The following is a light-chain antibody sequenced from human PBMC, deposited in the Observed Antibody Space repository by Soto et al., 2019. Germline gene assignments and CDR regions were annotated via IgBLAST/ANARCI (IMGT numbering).Light chain of an antibody. Sequence: QSVLTQPPSASGAPGQRVTISCSGSTSNIGTDTVNWYQQLPGTAPKLLIYGNAQRPSGVPDRFSGSKSATSASLAISGLQSKDEADYYCAAWDDSRNGWVFGGGTKVTVL. CDR1: TSNIGTDT. V-gene: IGLV1-44*01. CDR3: AAWDDSRNGWV. J-gene: IGLJ3*02. CDR2: GNA.